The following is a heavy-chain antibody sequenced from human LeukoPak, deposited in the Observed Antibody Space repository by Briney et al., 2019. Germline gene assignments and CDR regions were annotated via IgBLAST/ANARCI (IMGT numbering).Heavy chain of an antibody. CDR1: GITLSNYG. V-gene: IGHV3-23*01. CDR2: ISGSGGGT. CDR3: AREAFYSGAGSYYDDF. D-gene: IGHD3-10*01. Sequence: GGSLRLSCAVSGITLSNYGMSWVRQAPGKGLEWVAGISGSGGGTKYADSVKGRFTISRDNAKNSLYLQMNSLRAENTAMYFCAREAFYSGAGSYYDDFWGQGTLVTVSS. J-gene: IGHJ4*02.